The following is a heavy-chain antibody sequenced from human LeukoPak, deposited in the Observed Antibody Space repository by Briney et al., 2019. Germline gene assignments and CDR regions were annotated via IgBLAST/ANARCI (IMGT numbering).Heavy chain of an antibody. V-gene: IGHV3-21*01. CDR3: AYGDSGHLIN. CDR2: ISSQSTYI. J-gene: IGHJ4*02. D-gene: IGHD5-12*01. CDR1: GFTFSGYS. Sequence: GGSLRLSCGASGFTFSGYSMNWVRQAPGKGLEWVSSISSQSTYIFYADSVKGRFTISRNNAKNSLYLQMNSLRAEDTAVYYCAYGDSGHLINWGQGTLVTVSS.